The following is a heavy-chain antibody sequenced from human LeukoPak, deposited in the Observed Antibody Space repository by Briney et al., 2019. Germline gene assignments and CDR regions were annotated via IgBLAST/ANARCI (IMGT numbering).Heavy chain of an antibody. V-gene: IGHV3-74*01. CDR3: ARRGLVPAFDI. Sequence: GGPLRLSFEPPESPSIVTWRHGAAQVPGKGRWWVSRINGDGSSTTYADAVKGRFTISRDNAKNTLYLQMSSLRAEDTAVYYCARRGLVPAFDIWGQGTMVTVAS. CDR1: ESPSIVTW. J-gene: IGHJ3*02. D-gene: IGHD2-2*01. CDR2: INGDGSST.